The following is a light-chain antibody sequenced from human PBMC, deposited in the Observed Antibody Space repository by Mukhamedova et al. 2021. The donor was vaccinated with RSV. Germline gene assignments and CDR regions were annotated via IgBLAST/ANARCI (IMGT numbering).Light chain of an antibody. CDR3: QQYNNWPGT. Sequence: SQSVSSNLAWYQQKPGQAPRLLIYGASTRATGIPARFSGSGSGTEFTLTISSMQSEDFAVYYCQQYNNWPGTFGQGT. CDR2: GAS. V-gene: IGKV3-15*01. CDR1: QSVSSN. J-gene: IGKJ1*01.